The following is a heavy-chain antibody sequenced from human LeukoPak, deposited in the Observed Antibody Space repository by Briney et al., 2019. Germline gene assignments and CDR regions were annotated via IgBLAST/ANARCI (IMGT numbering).Heavy chain of an antibody. J-gene: IGHJ5*02. CDR2: IIPILGIA. CDR3: ARDRYYYDSSGYPNWFDP. Sequence: PGASVKVSCKASGGTFSSYAISWVRQAPGQGLEWMGRIIPILGIANYAQKFQGRVTITADKSTSTAYMELSSLRSEDTAVYYCARDRYYYDSSGYPNWFDPWGQGTLVTVSS. V-gene: IGHV1-69*04. CDR1: GGTFSSYA. D-gene: IGHD3-22*01.